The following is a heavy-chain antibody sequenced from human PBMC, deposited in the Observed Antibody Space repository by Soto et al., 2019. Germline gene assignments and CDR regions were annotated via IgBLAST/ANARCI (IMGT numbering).Heavy chain of an antibody. CDR1: GFTFNNYG. V-gene: IGHV3-30*18. J-gene: IGHJ4*02. CDR3: AKDTYYHDSSGYYVFDY. CDR2: ISYDGSNK. D-gene: IGHD3-22*01. Sequence: QVQLVESGGGVVQPGGSLRLSCADSGFTFNNYGMHWVRQAPGKGLEWVAHISYDGSNKHYADSVKGRFTISRDNSKNTMYLKMNGLRAEDTAVYYCAKDTYYHDSSGYYVFDYWGQGILVTVSS.